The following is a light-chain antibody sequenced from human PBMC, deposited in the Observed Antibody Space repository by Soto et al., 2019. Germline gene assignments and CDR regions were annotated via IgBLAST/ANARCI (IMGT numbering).Light chain of an antibody. Sequence: QSVLTQPRSVSGSPGQSVTISCTGTRGDVVIYDYVSCYQQRPGEAPQLLFYDVTKRPSGVPDRFSGSKSGNTASLTISGLQAEDEADYYRSSYAGSYTWVFGGGTKLTVL. V-gene: IGLV2-11*01. J-gene: IGLJ3*02. CDR3: SSYAGSYTWV. CDR2: DVT. CDR1: RGDVVIYDY.